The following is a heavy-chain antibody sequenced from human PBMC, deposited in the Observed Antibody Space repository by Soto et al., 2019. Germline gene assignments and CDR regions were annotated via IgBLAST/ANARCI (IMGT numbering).Heavy chain of an antibody. Sequence: SETLPLTCTVSCGSISTYYWSWIRQPPGKGLEWIGYIYYDGSTSYNPSLRSRVTISVDTSKNQFSLILSSVTSADTAVYYCARDQLSSDLYDWFDPWGQGTLVTVS. D-gene: IGHD6-25*01. CDR1: CGSISTYY. CDR3: ARDQLSSDLYDWFDP. CDR2: IYYDGST. J-gene: IGHJ5*01. V-gene: IGHV4-59*01.